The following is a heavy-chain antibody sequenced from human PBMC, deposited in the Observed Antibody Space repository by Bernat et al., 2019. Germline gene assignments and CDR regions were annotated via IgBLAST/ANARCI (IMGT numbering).Heavy chain of an antibody. Sequence: QVQLVESGGGVVQPGRSLRLSCAASGFTFSSYGMHWVRQAPGKGLEWVAVIWYDGSNKYYADSVKGRFTISRDNSKNTLYLQMNSLRAEDTAVYYCARDFLYGQTIFGVADYYYYYYYMDVWGKGTTVTVSS. D-gene: IGHD3-3*01. CDR1: GFTFSSYG. CDR2: IWYDGSNK. CDR3: ARDFLYGQTIFGVADYYYYYYYMDV. V-gene: IGHV3-33*01. J-gene: IGHJ6*03.